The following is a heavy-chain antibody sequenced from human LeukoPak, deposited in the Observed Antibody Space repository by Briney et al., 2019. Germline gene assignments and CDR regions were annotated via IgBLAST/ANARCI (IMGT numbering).Heavy chain of an antibody. V-gene: IGHV4-34*01. CDR2: INHSGST. CDR1: GGSFSCYY. J-gene: IGHJ5*02. CDR3: ARGGSYYDILTGYYPPKNWFDR. D-gene: IGHD3-9*01. Sequence: SETLSLTCAVYGGSFSCYYWSWIRQPPGKGLEWIGEINHSGSTNYNPSLKSRVTISVDTSKNQFSLKLSSVTAADTAVYYCARGGSYYDILTGYYPPKNWFDRWGQGTLDTVSS.